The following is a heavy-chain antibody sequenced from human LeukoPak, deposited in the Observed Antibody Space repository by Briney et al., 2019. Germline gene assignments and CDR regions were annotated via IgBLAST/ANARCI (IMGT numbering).Heavy chain of an antibody. CDR1: GDSITTDNFY. Sequence: PSETLALTCTVSGDSITTDNFYWGWIRQPPGKGLEWIGSVYYGGGPYSNPSLASRVTMSVDTPKNQFSLKLRSVTAADTGVYFCARVNDCSTCRCDTSWFDPWGQGTLVTVSS. D-gene: IGHD2-2*02. V-gene: IGHV4-39*07. CDR3: ARVNDCSTCRCDTSWFDP. J-gene: IGHJ5*02. CDR2: VYYGGGP.